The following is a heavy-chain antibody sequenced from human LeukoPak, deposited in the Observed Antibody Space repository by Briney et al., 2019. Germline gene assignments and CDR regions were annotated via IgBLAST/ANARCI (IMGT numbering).Heavy chain of an antibody. V-gene: IGHV4-39*01. D-gene: IGHD3-10*01. CDR3: ATETYYYGSGSFYPFYYYYYMDV. CDR1: GGSISSSSYY. J-gene: IGHJ6*03. CDR2: IYYSGST. Sequence: SETLSLTCTVSGGSISSSSYYWGWIRQPPGKGLEWIGSIYYSGSTYYNPSLKSQVSISIDTSKNQFSLKLTSVTAADTAVYYCATETYYYGSGSFYPFYYYYYMDVWGKGTTVTISS.